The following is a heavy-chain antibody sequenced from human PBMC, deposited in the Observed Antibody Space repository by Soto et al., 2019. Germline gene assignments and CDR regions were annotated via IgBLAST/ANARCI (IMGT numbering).Heavy chain of an antibody. D-gene: IGHD6-6*01. Sequence: SGPTLVNPTETLTLTCTVSGFSLSNARMSVSWIRQPPGKAQEWLAHIFSNDEKSYSTSLKSRLTISKDTSKSQVVFTMTNMDPVDTATYYCALIVAARSHIPYYYYYYMDVWGKGTTVTVSS. V-gene: IGHV2-26*01. CDR2: IFSNDEK. J-gene: IGHJ6*03. CDR1: GFSLSNARMS. CDR3: ALIVAARSHIPYYYYYYMDV.